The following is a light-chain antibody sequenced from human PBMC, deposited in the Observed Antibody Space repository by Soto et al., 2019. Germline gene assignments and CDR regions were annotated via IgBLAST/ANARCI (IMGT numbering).Light chain of an antibody. V-gene: IGKV1-39*01. CDR1: QSISSY. CDR2: AAS. CDR3: QQSYSPLKT. J-gene: IGKJ3*01. Sequence: DIQMTQSPSSLSASVGDRVTITCRASQSISSYLNWYQQKPGKAPKLLIYAASSLQSGVPSRFSGSGSGTDFTLTISSLQPEDFATYYCQQSYSPLKTFSPGTKVDIK.